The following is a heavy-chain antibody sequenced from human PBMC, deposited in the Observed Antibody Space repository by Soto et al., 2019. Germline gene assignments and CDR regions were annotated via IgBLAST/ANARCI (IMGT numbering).Heavy chain of an antibody. CDR1: GGSISSYY. V-gene: IGHV4-59*01. CDR3: ARAVLTYYYDSSGYAPNYYFDY. CDR2: IYYSGST. Sequence: PSETLSLTCTVSGGSISSYYWSWIRQPPEKGLEWIGYIYYSGSTNYNPSLKSRVTISVDTSKNQFSLKLSSVTAADTAVYYCARAVLTYYYDSSGYAPNYYFDYWGQGTLVTVSS. J-gene: IGHJ4*02. D-gene: IGHD3-22*01.